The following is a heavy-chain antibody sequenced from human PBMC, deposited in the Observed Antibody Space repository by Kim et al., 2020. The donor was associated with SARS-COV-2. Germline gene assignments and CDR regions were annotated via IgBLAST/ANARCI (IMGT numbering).Heavy chain of an antibody. CDR1: GGSISGFY. CDR2: ISYSGST. Sequence: SETLSLTCTVSGGSISGFYWSWVRQPPGKGLEWIGYISYSGSTNYNPSLKSRVTISADTSKNQFSLKLTSVTAADTAVYYCARRRGMDVWGQGTTVTVSS. J-gene: IGHJ6*02. CDR3: ARRRGMDV. V-gene: IGHV4-59*08.